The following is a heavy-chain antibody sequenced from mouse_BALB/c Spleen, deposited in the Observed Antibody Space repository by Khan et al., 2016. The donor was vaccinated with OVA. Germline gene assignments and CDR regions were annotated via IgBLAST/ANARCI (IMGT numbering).Heavy chain of an antibody. V-gene: IGHV1-4*01. CDR3: IRDGAYHWSDGWFAY. D-gene: IGHD1-1*01. CDR2: INPSNGYT. Sequence: QVQLKESGAELARPGASVKMSCKASGYTFTSYTIHWIKERPGQGLEWIGYINPSNGYTNYNQKFKDKATLTTDKSSTTAYLQLSSLTSDDSADYNWIRDGAYHWSDGWFAYWGQGTLVTVSA. CDR1: GYTFTSYT. J-gene: IGHJ3*01.